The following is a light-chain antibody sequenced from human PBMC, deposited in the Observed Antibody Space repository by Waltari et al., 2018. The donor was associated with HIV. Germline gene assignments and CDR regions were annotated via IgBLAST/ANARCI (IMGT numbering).Light chain of an antibody. J-gene: IGLJ1*01. Sequence: QSVLTQPPSASGTAGPRVTISCSGSSSNLGTNYVYWYQQLPGTAPKILIYTNNQRPSGVPDRFSGSKSGTSASLAISGLRSEDEADYYCAAWNDRLSGYVFGTGTKVTV. CDR2: TNN. CDR1: SSNLGTNY. V-gene: IGLV1-47*01. CDR3: AAWNDRLSGYV.